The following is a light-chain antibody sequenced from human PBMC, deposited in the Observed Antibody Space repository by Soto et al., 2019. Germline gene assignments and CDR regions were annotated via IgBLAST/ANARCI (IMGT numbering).Light chain of an antibody. CDR2: GAS. J-gene: IGKJ1*01. CDR1: QSVSSSY. CDR3: QQYGNSRGT. Sequence: EIVLTQSPAILSVSPGERATLSCRASQSVSSSYLAWYQQKPGQAPRLLIYGASSRATGIPDTFSGCGSGTDFTLTISILEPEDFAVYYCQQYGNSRGTFGQGTKGDIK. V-gene: IGKV3-20*01.